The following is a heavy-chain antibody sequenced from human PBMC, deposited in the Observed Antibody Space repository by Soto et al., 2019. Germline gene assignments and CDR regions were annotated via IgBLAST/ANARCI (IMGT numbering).Heavy chain of an antibody. CDR2: IYYSGST. CDR3: ARWPSPPYYDFWSEDP. Sequence: SETLSLTCTVSGGSISSYYWSWIRQPPGKGLEWIGYIYYSGSTNYNPSLKSRVTISVDTSKNQFSLKLSSVTAADTAVYYCARWPSPPYYDFWSEDPWGQGTLVTVSS. J-gene: IGHJ5*02. V-gene: IGHV4-59*01. CDR1: GGSISSYY. D-gene: IGHD3-3*01.